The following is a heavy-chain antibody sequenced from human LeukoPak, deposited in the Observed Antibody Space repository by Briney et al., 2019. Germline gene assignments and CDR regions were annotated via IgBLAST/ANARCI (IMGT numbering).Heavy chain of an antibody. D-gene: IGHD2-15*01. Sequence: SETLSLTCTVSGGSISSGDYYWSWIRQPPGKGLEWIGYIYYSGSTYYNPSLKSRVTISVDTFKNQFSLKLSSVTAADTAVYYCARERSPAATQSYFDYWGQGTLVTVSS. CDR2: IYYSGST. V-gene: IGHV4-30-4*01. CDR1: GGSISSGDYY. CDR3: ARERSPAATQSYFDY. J-gene: IGHJ4*02.